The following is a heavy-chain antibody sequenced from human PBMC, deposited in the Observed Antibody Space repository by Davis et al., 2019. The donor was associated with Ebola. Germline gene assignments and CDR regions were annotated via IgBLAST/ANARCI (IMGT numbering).Heavy chain of an antibody. Sequence: AASVKVSCKTSGYTFITHYIYWVRQAPGQGLEWMGWINPKSGGTKYAQKFQDWITMTRDTSINTAYVELSGLTSDDTAIYYCARAVSPSNDYYVDVWGKGAAVTVSS. CDR2: INPKSGGT. CDR1: GYTFITHY. J-gene: IGHJ6*03. D-gene: IGHD5/OR15-5a*01. V-gene: IGHV1-2*04. CDR3: ARAVSPSNDYYVDV.